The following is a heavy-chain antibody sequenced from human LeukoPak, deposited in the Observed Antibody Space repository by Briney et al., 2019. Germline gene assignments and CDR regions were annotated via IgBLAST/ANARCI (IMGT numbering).Heavy chain of an antibody. V-gene: IGHV1-69*04. J-gene: IGHJ4*02. CDR2: IIPILGIS. D-gene: IGHD3-22*01. CDR3: ARAGVTYYYDSSGNYLDY. CDR1: GGTFSSYA. Sequence: ASVKVSCKASGGTFSSYAISWVRQAPGQGLEWMGRIIPILGISNYAQKFQGRVTITADKSTSTAYMELSSLRSEDTAVYYCARAGVTYYYDSSGNYLDYWGQGTVVTVSS.